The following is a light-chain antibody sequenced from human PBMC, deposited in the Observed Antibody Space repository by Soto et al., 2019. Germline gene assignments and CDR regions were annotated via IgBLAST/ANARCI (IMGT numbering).Light chain of an antibody. Sequence: QSVLTQPASVSGSPGQSISISCTGTNSDIGGYDYVSWYQQHPGKAPKLMISGVSNRPSGVSSRFSGSKSGNTASLTISGLQPEDEADYYCSSYVVTSAHVIFGGGTKVTVL. V-gene: IGLV2-14*03. CDR3: SSYVVTSAHVI. J-gene: IGLJ2*01. CDR1: NSDIGGYDY. CDR2: GVS.